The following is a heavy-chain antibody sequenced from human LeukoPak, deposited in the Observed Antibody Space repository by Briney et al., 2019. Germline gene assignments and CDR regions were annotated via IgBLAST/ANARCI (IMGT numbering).Heavy chain of an antibody. CDR2: ISWNSGSI. CDR1: GFTFDDYA. V-gene: IGHV3-9*03. CDR3: AKSAARPGWYFDL. J-gene: IGHJ2*01. Sequence: PGRSLRLSCAASGFTFDDYAMHWVRQAPGKGLEWVSGISWNSGSIGYADSVEGRFTISRDNAKNSLYLQMNSLRAEDMALYYCAKSAARPGWYFDLWGRGTLVTVSS. D-gene: IGHD6-6*01.